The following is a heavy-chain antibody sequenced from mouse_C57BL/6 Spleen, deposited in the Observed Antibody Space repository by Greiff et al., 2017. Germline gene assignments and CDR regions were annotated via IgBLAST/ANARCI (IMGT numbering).Heavy chain of an antibody. J-gene: IGHJ2*01. CDR1: GYTFTSYW. V-gene: IGHV1-50*01. Sequence: VQLQQPGAELVKPGASVKLSCKASGYTFTSYWMQWVKQRPGQGLEWIGEIDPSDSYTNYNQKFKGKATLTVDTSSSPAYMQLSSLTSEDSAVYYCARWRDVGYWGQGTTLTVSS. CDR2: IDPSDSYT. D-gene: IGHD3-3*01. CDR3: ARWRDVGY.